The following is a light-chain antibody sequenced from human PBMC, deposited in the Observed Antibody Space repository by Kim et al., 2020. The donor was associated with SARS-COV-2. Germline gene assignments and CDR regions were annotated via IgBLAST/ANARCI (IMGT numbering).Light chain of an antibody. CDR3: NSRDSSDKRVV. V-gene: IGLV3-19*01. CDR2: GQH. J-gene: IGLJ2*01. Sequence: ALRQTVKITCPGDSLRWCCASWYRQTPGQAPVLVIFGQHNRPSGIPDRFSASSSGNTASLTITGAQAEDESDYYCNSRDSSDKRVVFGGGTQLTVL. CDR1: SLRWCC.